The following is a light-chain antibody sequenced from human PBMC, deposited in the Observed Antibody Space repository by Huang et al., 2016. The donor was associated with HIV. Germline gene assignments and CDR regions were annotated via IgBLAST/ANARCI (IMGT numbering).Light chain of an antibody. CDR3: QQYGSSVVT. CDR1: QSFSSNY. J-gene: IGKJ1*01. V-gene: IGKV3-20*01. Sequence: EIVLTQSPGTLSLSTGERATLPCRASQSFSSNYLAWYQQKPGQAPRRLIYGASSRATGIPDRFSGSGFGTDFTLIISRLEPEDVAVYYCQQYGSSVVTFGQGTKVEVK. CDR2: GAS.